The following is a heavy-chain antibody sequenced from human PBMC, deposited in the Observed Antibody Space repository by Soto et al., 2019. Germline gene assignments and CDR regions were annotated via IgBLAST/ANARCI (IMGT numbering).Heavy chain of an antibody. CDR2: IWYDGSNK. V-gene: IGHV3-33*01. D-gene: IGHD5-18*01. CDR3: ARGQWIQLWFDY. Sequence: QVQLVESGGGVVQPGRSLRLSCAASGFTFSSYGMHWVRQAPGKGLEWVAVIWYDGSNKYYADSVKGRFTISRDNSKHTLYLQVNSLRAEYTAVYYCARGQWIQLWFDYWGQGTLVTVSS. J-gene: IGHJ4*02. CDR1: GFTFSSYG.